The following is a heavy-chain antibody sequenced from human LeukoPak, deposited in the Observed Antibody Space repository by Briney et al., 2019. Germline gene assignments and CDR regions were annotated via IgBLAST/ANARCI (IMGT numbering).Heavy chain of an antibody. CDR2: IKQDGSEK. Sequence: GGSLRLSCGASGFSFSGSWMNWVRQAPGHGLEWVANIKQDGSEKYYVDSVRGRFTISRDNAKNSLFLQINSLRSEDTAVYYCTRDWIFDSWGQGTLVTVSS. J-gene: IGHJ4*02. CDR3: TRDWIFDS. CDR1: GFSFSGSW. V-gene: IGHV3-7*01. D-gene: IGHD1-1*01.